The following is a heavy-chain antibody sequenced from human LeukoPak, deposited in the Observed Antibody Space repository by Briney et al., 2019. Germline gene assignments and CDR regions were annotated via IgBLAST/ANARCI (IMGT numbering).Heavy chain of an antibody. CDR2: INPSGGST. J-gene: IGHJ4*02. D-gene: IGHD3-16*02. Sequence: ASVKVSCKASGYTFTSYYMHWVRQAPGQGLEWMGIINPSGGSTSYAQKFQGRVTMPRDQSTSTVYMELSSLRSEDTAVYYCARGGDTFGGVIVTPFDYWGQGTLVTVSS. CDR1: GYTFTSYY. CDR3: ARGGDTFGGVIVTPFDY. V-gene: IGHV1-46*01.